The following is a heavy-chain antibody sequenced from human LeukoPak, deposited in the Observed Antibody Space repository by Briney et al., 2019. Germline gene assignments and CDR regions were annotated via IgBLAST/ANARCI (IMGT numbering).Heavy chain of an antibody. D-gene: IGHD2-21*01. CDR1: GVIFGNYW. V-gene: IGHV3-7*01. CDR2: INQNGSEK. Sequence: GGSLRLSCAVSGVIFGNYWMSWVRQAPGKGLEWVANINQNGSEKYYVDSVKGRFTISRGNAKNSVFLQMNNLTAEDTALYYCVSRLGYWGQGTLVTVSS. CDR3: VSRLGY. J-gene: IGHJ4*02.